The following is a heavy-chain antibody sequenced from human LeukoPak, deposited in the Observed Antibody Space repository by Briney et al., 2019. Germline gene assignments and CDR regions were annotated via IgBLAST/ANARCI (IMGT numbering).Heavy chain of an antibody. CDR2: ISSSSSYI. Sequence: PGGSLRLSCAASGFTFSSYSMNWVRQAPGKGLEWVSSISSSSSYIYYADSVKGRFTISRDNAKNSLYLQMNSLRAEDTALYYCAKLLLGYSYGYDYWGQGTLVTVSS. CDR3: AKLLLGYSYGYDY. CDR1: GFTFSSYS. J-gene: IGHJ4*02. V-gene: IGHV3-21*04. D-gene: IGHD5-18*01.